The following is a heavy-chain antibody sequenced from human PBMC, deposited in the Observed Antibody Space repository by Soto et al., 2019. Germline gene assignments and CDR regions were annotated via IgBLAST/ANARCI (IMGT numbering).Heavy chain of an antibody. D-gene: IGHD4-17*01. V-gene: IGHV4-59*01. CDR2: IYYSGST. J-gene: IGHJ6*02. CDR3: ARWTVTTDYYYGLDV. Sequence: PSETLSLTCTVSGGSISSYYWSWIRQPPGKGLEWIGYIYYSGSTNYSPSLKSRVTISVDTSKNQFSLKLSSVTAADTAVYYCARWTVTTDYYYGLDVWGQGATVTV. CDR1: GGSISSYY.